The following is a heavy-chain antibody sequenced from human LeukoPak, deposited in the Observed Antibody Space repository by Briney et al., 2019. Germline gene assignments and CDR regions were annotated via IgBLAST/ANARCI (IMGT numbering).Heavy chain of an antibody. J-gene: IGHJ6*03. Sequence: PGGSLRLSCAASGFTFSSYAMSWVRQAPGKGLKWLSTIAGGGRDTFYADSVKGRFTVSRDNSKNTLYLQMSSLRAEDTAVYFCAKNRGANYYNYYMDVWGKGTTVTVSS. V-gene: IGHV3-23*01. CDR3: AKNRGANYYNYYMDV. CDR1: GFTFSSYA. CDR2: IAGGGRDT. D-gene: IGHD4/OR15-4a*01.